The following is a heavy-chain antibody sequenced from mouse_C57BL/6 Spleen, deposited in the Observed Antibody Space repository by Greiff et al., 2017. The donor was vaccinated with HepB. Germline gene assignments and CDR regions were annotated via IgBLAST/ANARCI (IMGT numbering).Heavy chain of an antibody. D-gene: IGHD2-4*01. CDR1: GYTFTSYW. Sequence: QVQLKQPGAGLVRPGSSVKLSCKASGYTFTSYWMDWVKQRPGQGLEWIGNIYPSDSETHYNQKFKDKATLTVDKSSSTAYMQLSSLTSEDSAVYYCARSRAIYYDYVGYAMDYWGQGTSVTVSS. V-gene: IGHV1-61*01. CDR3: ARSRAIYYDYVGYAMDY. J-gene: IGHJ4*01. CDR2: IYPSDSET.